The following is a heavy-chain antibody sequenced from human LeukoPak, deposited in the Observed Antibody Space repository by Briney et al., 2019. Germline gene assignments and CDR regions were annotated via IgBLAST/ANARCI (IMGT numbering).Heavy chain of an antibody. CDR3: ARDPEYCSGGSCYSKSFDY. V-gene: IGHV1-46*01. Sequence: ASVKVSCKASGYTFTSYYMHWVRQAPGQGLEWMGIINPSGGSTSYAQKFQGRVTMTRDTSTSTVYMELGSLRSEDTAVYYCARDPEYCSGGSCYSKSFDYWGQGTLVTVSS. CDR1: GYTFTSYY. CDR2: INPSGGST. J-gene: IGHJ4*02. D-gene: IGHD2-15*01.